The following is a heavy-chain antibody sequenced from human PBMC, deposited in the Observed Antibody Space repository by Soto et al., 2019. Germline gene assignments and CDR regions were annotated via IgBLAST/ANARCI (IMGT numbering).Heavy chain of an antibody. J-gene: IGHJ3*02. D-gene: IGHD6-19*01. V-gene: IGHV4-39*02. CDR3: ARDYKYSSGWPNAFDI. Sequence: PSETLSLTCTVSGGSISSSSYYWGWIRQPPGKGLEWIGSIYYSGSTYYNPSLKSRVTISVDTSKNQFSLKLSSVTAADTAVYYCARDYKYSSGWPNAFDIWGQGTMVTVSS. CDR1: GGSISSSSYY. CDR2: IYYSGST.